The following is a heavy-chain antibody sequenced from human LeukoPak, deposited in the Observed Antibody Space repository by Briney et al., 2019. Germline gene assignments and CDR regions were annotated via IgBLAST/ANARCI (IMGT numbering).Heavy chain of an antibody. V-gene: IGHV3-23*01. Sequence: PGGSLRLSCAASGFTFSSYAMRWIRQAPGKGLEWVSAISGSGGSTYYADSVKGRFTISRDNSKNTLYLQMNSLRAEDTAVYYCAKTLTSFYSNGAFDIWGQGTMVTVSS. CDR2: ISGSGGST. CDR1: GFTFSSYA. J-gene: IGHJ3*02. CDR3: AKTLTSFYSNGAFDI. D-gene: IGHD2-15*01.